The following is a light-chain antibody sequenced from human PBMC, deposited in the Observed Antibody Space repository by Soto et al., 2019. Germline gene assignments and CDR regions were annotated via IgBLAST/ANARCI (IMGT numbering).Light chain of an antibody. CDR3: QQRGTWPRVT. CDR1: QSISRY. CDR2: DAS. V-gene: IGKV3-11*01. J-gene: IGKJ4*01. Sequence: EIVLTQSPATLSLSPGETATLSCRASQSISRYLAWYQHKPGQAPRLLIYDASIRATGIPARFRGGGSETDFTLTISSLAPEDFAIDYCQQRGTWPRVTFGGGTKVEIK.